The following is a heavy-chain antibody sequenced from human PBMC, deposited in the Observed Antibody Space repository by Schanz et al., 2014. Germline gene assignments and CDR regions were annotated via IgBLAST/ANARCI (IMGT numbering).Heavy chain of an antibody. V-gene: IGHV3-30*02. D-gene: IGHD2-8*02. Sequence: QVQLMESGGGVVQPGGSLRLSCAASGFTFSTYGMHWVRQAPAKGLEWVSYIFDDGSEKCYSDSVKGRCTISRAKSKNTAYREMNRLRVEETGVYYWAEDRTGTLSIGGAFDVGGQGTLVTVSS. CDR2: IFDDGSEK. J-gene: IGHJ4*02. CDR1: GFTFSTYG. CDR3: AEDRTGTLSIGGAFDV.